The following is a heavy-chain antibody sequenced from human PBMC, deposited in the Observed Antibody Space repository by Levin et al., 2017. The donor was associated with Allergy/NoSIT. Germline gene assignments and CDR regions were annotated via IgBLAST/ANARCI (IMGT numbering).Heavy chain of an antibody. CDR2: IYYSGST. Sequence: SETLSLTCTVSGGSISSYYWSWIRQPPGKGLEWIGYIYYSGSTNYNPSLKSRVTISVDTSKNQFSLKLSSVTAADTAVYYCARGRLYSSSWYYFDYWGQGTLVTVSS. D-gene: IGHD6-13*01. CDR1: GGSISSYY. CDR3: ARGRLYSSSWYYFDY. J-gene: IGHJ4*02. V-gene: IGHV4-59*01.